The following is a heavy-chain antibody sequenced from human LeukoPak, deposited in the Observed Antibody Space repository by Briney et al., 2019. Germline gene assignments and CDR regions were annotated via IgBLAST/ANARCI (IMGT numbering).Heavy chain of an antibody. D-gene: IGHD2-8*01. Sequence: SETLSLTCTVSGGSISSYYWSWIRQPPGKGLEWIGYIYTSGSTNCNPSLKSRVTISVDTSKNQFSLKLSSVTAADTAVYYCAKCISLNWFDPWGQGTLVTVSS. CDR1: GGSISSYY. V-gene: IGHV4-4*09. CDR2: IYTSGST. CDR3: AKCISLNWFDP. J-gene: IGHJ5*02.